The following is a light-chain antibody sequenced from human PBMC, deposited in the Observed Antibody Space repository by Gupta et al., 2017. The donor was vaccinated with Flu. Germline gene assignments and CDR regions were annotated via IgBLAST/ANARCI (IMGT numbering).Light chain of an antibody. J-gene: IGKJ3*01. Sequence: IVMTQSPLPLSVISGEAAPISCWPRQSFLQSNEQNYLDWYLQTPGQSPQLLIYFGSHRASGVPDRFSGSGSGTDFTLTISRVEAEDVGVYYCMQALQTLFTFGHGTKVEIK. V-gene: IGKV2-28*01. CDR3: MQALQTLFT. CDR1: QSFLQSNEQNY. CDR2: FGS.